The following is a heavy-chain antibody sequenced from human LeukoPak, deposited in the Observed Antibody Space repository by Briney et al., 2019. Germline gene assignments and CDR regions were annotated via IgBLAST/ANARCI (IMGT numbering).Heavy chain of an antibody. Sequence: PGGSLRLSCAASGFTFSSYAMSWVRQAPGKGLEWVSAISGSGGSTYYADSVKGRFTISRDNSKNTLYLQMNSLRAEDTAVYYCARPYYYDSSGYPSDYWGQGTLVTVSS. CDR1: GFTFSSYA. J-gene: IGHJ4*02. D-gene: IGHD3-22*01. CDR3: ARPYYYDSSGYPSDY. V-gene: IGHV3-23*01. CDR2: ISGSGGST.